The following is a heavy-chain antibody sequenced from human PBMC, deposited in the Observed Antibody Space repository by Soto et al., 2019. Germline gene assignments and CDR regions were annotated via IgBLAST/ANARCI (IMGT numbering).Heavy chain of an antibody. CDR1: VFTFSSYA. Sequence: QPGGSLRLSCLASVFTFSSYAMTWVRQAPGKGLEWVSAISGGDGSPSYADSVKGRFTISRDNSKNTLYLHMNSLRADDTAAYYCAKWHTYNYDSLAFSGFDCWGQGTQVTVSS. J-gene: IGHJ4*02. CDR3: AKWHTYNYDSLAFSGFDC. CDR2: ISGGDGSP. D-gene: IGHD3-16*01. V-gene: IGHV3-23*01.